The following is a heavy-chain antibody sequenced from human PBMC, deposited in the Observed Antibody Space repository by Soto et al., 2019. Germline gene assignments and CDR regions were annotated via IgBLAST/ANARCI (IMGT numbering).Heavy chain of an antibody. D-gene: IGHD3-22*01. V-gene: IGHV3-72*01. CDR1: GFTFKSYT. J-gene: IGHJ4*02. CDR3: VRATYFSDSSGYTRCLDY. CDR2: SRDKPQGYST. Sequence: GGSLRLSCIASGFTFKSYTMNWVRQAPGKGLEWVGRSRDKPQGYSTAYAASVKGRFTTSRDESKNSAYLQMNSLKTEDTAVYYCVRATYFSDSSGYTRCLDYWGQGTLVTVSS.